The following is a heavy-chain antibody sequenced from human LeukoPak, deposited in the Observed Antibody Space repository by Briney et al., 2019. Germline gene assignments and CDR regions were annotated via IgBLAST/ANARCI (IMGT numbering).Heavy chain of an antibody. CDR2: IYTSGST. CDR3: ASAYYYDSSGYYPHRAQYYYYYYYMDV. V-gene: IGHV4-61*02. J-gene: IGHJ6*03. CDR1: GGSISSGSYY. D-gene: IGHD3-22*01. Sequence: SQTLSLTCTVSGGSISSGSYYWSWIRQPAGRGLEWIGRIYTSGSTNYNPSLKSRVTISVDTSKNQFSLKLSSVTAADTAVYYCASAYYYDSSGYYPHRAQYYYYYYYMDVWGKGTTVTVSS.